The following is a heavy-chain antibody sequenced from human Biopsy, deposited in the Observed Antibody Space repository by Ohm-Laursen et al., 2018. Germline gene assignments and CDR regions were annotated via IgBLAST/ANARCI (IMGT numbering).Heavy chain of an antibody. CDR2: INSNGRST. J-gene: IGHJ4*02. V-gene: IGHV3-74*03. CDR3: ASYDEAGGYFAY. Sequence: SLRFSCAASGFTFSTYWMQWVRQAPGKGLVWVSRINSNGRSTAYADSVKGRFTISRDNAKNTLYLQLNSLRAEDTALYYCASYDEAGGYFAYWGQGALVTVSS. D-gene: IGHD2-8*02. CDR1: GFTFSTYW.